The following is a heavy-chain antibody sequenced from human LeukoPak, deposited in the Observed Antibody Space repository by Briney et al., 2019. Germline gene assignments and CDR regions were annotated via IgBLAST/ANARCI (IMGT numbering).Heavy chain of an antibody. J-gene: IGHJ4*01. D-gene: IGHD6-19*01. CDR3: ATDMGIAVAGLFEN. V-gene: IGHV3-30*02. CDR2: IRFDGSNT. CDR1: GITFSSYG. Sequence: GGSLRLSCAASGITFSSYGMHWVRQAPGKGLEWVAFIRFDGSNTNYPDSVKGRFTISRDNSNSTLYLRMNSLRTEDTAIYYCATDMGIAVAGLFENWGHGTLVTVSS.